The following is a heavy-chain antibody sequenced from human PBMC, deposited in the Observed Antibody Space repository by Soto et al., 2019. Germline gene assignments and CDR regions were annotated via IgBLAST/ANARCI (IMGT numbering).Heavy chain of an antibody. Sequence: ETSVKVSCKASGYTFTSYGISWVRQAPGQGLEWMGWISAYNGNTNYAQKLQGRVTMTTDTSTSTAYMELRSLRSDDTAVYYCARAVIVLVPAAIPGWFDPWGQGTLVTVSS. CDR3: ARAVIVLVPAAIPGWFDP. D-gene: IGHD2-2*01. J-gene: IGHJ5*02. CDR1: GYTFTSYG. V-gene: IGHV1-18*01. CDR2: ISAYNGNT.